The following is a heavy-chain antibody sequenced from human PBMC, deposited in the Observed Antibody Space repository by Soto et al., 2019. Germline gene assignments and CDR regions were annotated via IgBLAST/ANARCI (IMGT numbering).Heavy chain of an antibody. Sequence: QPRPQAWPVAGGSSCRGCYCRRRKNHHPGKGMEWIVYIYYTGSTYYNPPLKSPVTISVDTSQNQFSLKLSSVTAADTAVYYCARGPSGYCTNGVCYKGNYYYYYMDVWGKGTTVTVSS. V-gene: IGHV4-31*01. J-gene: IGHJ6*03. D-gene: IGHD2-8*01. CDR3: ARGPSGYCTNGVCYKGNYYYYYMDV. CDR1: GGSSCRGCYC. CDR2: IYYTGST.